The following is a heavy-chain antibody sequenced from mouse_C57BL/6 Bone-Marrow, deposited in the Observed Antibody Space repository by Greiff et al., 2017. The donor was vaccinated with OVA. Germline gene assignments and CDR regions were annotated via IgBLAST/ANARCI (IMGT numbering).Heavy chain of an antibody. CDR2: INPGSGGT. Sequence: VQRVESGAELVRPGTSVKVSCKASGYAFTNYLIEWVKQRPGQGLEWIGVINPGSGGTNYNEKFKGKATLTADKSSSTAYMQLSSLTSEDSAVYFCARSHYYGSSYDYFDYWGQGTTLTVSS. CDR3: ARSHYYGSSYDYFDY. D-gene: IGHD1-1*01. V-gene: IGHV1-54*01. CDR1: GYAFTNYL. J-gene: IGHJ2*01.